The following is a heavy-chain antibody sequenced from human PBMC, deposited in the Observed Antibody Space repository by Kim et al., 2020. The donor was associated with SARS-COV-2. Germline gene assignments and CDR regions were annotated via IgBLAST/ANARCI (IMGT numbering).Heavy chain of an antibody. CDR3: ARGPGSYFDL. CDR2: SNK. J-gene: IGHJ2*01. V-gene: IGHV3-30-3*01. D-gene: IGHD2-15*01. Sequence: SNKSNVDSVQGRFTISRDNSKNTLYLQMNSLGAEDTAVYYCARGPGSYFDLWGRGTLVTVSS.